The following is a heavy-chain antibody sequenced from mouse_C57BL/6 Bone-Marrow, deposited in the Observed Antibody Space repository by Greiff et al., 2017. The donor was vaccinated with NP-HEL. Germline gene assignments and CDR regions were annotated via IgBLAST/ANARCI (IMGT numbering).Heavy chain of an antibody. V-gene: IGHV1-4*01. Sequence: PGASVKMSCKASGYTFTSYTMHWVKQRPGQGLEWIGYINPSSGYTKYNQKFKDKATLTADKASSTAYMQLSSLTSEDSAVYYCARTSSYGHWYFDVWGTGTTVTVSS. CDR3: ARTSSYGHWYFDV. CDR1: GYTFTSYT. D-gene: IGHD1-1*01. J-gene: IGHJ1*03. CDR2: INPSSGYT.